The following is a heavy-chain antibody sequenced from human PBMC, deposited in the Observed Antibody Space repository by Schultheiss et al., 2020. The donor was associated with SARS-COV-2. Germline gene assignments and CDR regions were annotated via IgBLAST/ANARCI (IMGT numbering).Heavy chain of an antibody. J-gene: IGHJ4*02. D-gene: IGHD3-9*01. CDR2: IYYSGST. V-gene: IGHV4-30-4*01. CDR1: GGSISSGGYY. CDR3: ACQYYDILTGYSYVDY. Sequence: SQTLSLTCTVSGGSISSGGYYWSWIRQPPGKGLEWIGYIYYSGSTYYNPSLKSRVTISVDTSKNQFSLKLRSVTAADTAVYYCACQYYDILTGYSYVDYWGQGTLVTVSS.